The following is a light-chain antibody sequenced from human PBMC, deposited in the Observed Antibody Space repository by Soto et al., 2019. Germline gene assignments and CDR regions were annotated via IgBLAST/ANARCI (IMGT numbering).Light chain of an antibody. CDR2: AAS. J-gene: IGKJ1*01. CDR1: QGISSY. V-gene: IGKV1-8*01. Sequence: AIRMTQSPSSLSASTGDRVTITCRASQGISSYLAWYQQKPGKAPKLLIYAASTLRSGVPSRFSGSGSWTAFTLTISCLQSEDFATDYCQQYYSYPRTFGQGTKVEIK. CDR3: QQYYSYPRT.